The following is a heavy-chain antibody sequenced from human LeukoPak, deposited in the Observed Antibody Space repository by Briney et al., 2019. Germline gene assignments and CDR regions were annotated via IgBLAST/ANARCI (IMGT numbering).Heavy chain of an antibody. CDR3: ARDEGLDPYYFDY. CDR2: IWYDGSNN. V-gene: IGHV3-33*01. CDR1: GFTFSSYG. J-gene: IGHJ4*02. D-gene: IGHD3/OR15-3a*01. Sequence: PGGSLRLSCAASGFTFSSYGMHWVRQAPGKGLEWVAVIWYDGSNNYYADSVKGRFTISRDNSKNTLYLQMNSLRAEDTAVYYCARDEGLDPYYFDYWGQGTLVTVSS.